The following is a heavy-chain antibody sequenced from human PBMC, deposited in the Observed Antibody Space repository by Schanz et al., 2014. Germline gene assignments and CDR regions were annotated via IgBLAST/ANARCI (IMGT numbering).Heavy chain of an antibody. CDR2: INPSGGST. CDR1: GYTFTSYY. Sequence: QVQLVQSGAEVKKPGASVKVSCKASGYTFTSYYMHWVRQAPGQGLEWMGIINPSGGSTSYAQKCQGRVAITRDTSASIVYMELSSLRSEDTAVLFCASGEARVTSSGVVIVPMNVWGKGTTVIVSS. D-gene: IGHD3-3*01. CDR3: ASGEARVTSSGVVIVPMNV. J-gene: IGHJ6*03. V-gene: IGHV1-46*01.